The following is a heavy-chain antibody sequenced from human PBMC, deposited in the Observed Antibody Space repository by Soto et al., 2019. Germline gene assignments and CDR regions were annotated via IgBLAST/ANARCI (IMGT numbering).Heavy chain of an antibody. D-gene: IGHD4-17*01. J-gene: IGHJ4*02. CDR2: ISAYNGNT. V-gene: IGHV1-18*01. Sequence: ASVKVSCKSSGYTFTSYGSSWVRQAPGQGLEWMGWISAYNGNTNYAQKLQGRVTMTTDTSTSTAYMELRSLRSDDTAVYYCARGMTTVNYSDYWGQGTLVTVSS. CDR1: GYTFTSYG. CDR3: ARGMTTVNYSDY.